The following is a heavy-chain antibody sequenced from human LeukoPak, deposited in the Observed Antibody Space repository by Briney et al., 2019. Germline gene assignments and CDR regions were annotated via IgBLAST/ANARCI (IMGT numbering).Heavy chain of an antibody. J-gene: IGHJ4*02. Sequence: SETLSLTCIVSGGSISNSSYYWGWIRQPPGKGLEWIGSIYYSGSAYYNPSLRSRVTISVDTSKNQFSLKLTSVTAADTAVYYCARHWVVTPNYWGQGTLVTVSS. CDR1: GGSISNSSYY. D-gene: IGHD4-23*01. CDR3: ARHWVVTPNY. V-gene: IGHV4-39*01. CDR2: IYYSGSA.